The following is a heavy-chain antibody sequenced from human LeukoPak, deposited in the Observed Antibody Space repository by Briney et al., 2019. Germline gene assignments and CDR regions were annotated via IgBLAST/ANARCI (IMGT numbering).Heavy chain of an antibody. Sequence: RASVKVSCKVSGHTLTELSMHWVRQAPGKGLEWMGGFDPEDGETIYAQKFQGRVTMTEDTSTDTAYMELSSLRSEDTAVYYCATGGQVRGVITGFDYWGQGTLVTVSS. V-gene: IGHV1-24*01. D-gene: IGHD3-10*01. CDR3: ATGGQVRGVITGFDY. CDR2: FDPEDGET. CDR1: GHTLTELS. J-gene: IGHJ4*02.